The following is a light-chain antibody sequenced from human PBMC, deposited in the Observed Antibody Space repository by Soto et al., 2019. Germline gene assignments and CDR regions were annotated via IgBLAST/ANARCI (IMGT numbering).Light chain of an antibody. CDR3: CSYAGSYTFWV. J-gene: IGLJ3*02. V-gene: IGLV2-11*01. CDR1: SSDVGGYNY. Sequence: QSALTQPRSVSGSPGQSVTISCTGTSSDVGGYNYVSWYQQYPGKAPKLMIYDVIKRPSGVPDRFSGSKSGKTASLTISVLQAEDEADYYCCSYAGSYTFWVFGGGTKLTVL. CDR2: DVI.